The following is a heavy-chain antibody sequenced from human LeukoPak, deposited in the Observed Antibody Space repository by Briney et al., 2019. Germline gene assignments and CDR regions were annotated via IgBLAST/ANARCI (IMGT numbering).Heavy chain of an antibody. V-gene: IGHV3-15*01. CDR1: GFTFSRYW. CDR3: TTVVDILTGYYTWD. Sequence: TGGSLRLSCAASGFTFSRYWMSWVRQAPGKGLEWVGRIKSKTDGGTTDYAAPVKGRFTISRDDSKNTLYLQMNSLKTEDTAVYYCTTVVDILTGYYTWDWGQGTLVTVSS. J-gene: IGHJ4*02. D-gene: IGHD3-9*01. CDR2: IKSKTDGGTT.